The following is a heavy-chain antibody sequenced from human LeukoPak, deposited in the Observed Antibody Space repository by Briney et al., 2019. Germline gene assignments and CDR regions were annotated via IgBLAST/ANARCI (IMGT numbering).Heavy chain of an antibody. CDR2: IKQDGSEK. CDR3: VRISTAVAGGDY. CDR1: GFTFSSYW. J-gene: IGHJ4*02. Sequence: PGGTLRLSCAASGFTFSSYWMSWVRQAPGKGLEWVANIKQDGSEKYYVDSVKGRFTISRDNAKNSLYLQMDSLIVEDRAVYYCVRISTAVAGGDYWGQGTLVTVSS. D-gene: IGHD6-19*01. V-gene: IGHV3-7*01.